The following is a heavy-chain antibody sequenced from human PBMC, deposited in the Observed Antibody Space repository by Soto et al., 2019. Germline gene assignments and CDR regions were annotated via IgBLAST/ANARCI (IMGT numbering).Heavy chain of an antibody. D-gene: IGHD3-9*01. J-gene: IGHJ4*02. V-gene: IGHV3-33*01. Sequence: SGGSLRLSCAASGFTFSSYGRHWVRQAPGKGLECVAVIWYDGSNKYYADSVRGRFTISRDNSKNTLYLQMNSLRAEDTAVYYCAREGPFYYDILTGFDYWGQGTLVTVYS. CDR1: GFTFSSYG. CDR2: IWYDGSNK. CDR3: AREGPFYYDILTGFDY.